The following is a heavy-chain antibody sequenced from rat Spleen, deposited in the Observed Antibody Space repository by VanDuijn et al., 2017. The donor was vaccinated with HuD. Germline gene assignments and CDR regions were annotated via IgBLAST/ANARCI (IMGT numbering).Heavy chain of an antibody. CDR1: GFTFSDYY. CDR2: ISPSGRST. V-gene: IGHV5-27*01. J-gene: IGHJ2*01. D-gene: IGHD5-1*01. Sequence: EVQLVESDGGLVLPGRSLKLSCAASGFTFSDYYMAWVRQAPTKGLEWVATISPSGRSTYYPDSVKGRFTISRDNAKSTQYLQMDSLRSEDTATYYCATDRLGADYFDYWGQGVMVTVSS. CDR3: ATDRLGADYFDY.